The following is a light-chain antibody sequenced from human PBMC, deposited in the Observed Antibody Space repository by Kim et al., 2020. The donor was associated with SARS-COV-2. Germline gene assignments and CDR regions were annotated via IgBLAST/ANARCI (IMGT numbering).Light chain of an antibody. J-gene: IGKJ4*01. CDR1: QGVSRY. Sequence: APGERATLSCRASQGVSRYLVWYQQKPGQAPRLLIYDASNRATGIPARFSGSGSGTDFTLTISSLEPEDFAVYYCQHRSSWPLTFGGGTKVDIK. CDR2: DAS. V-gene: IGKV3-11*01. CDR3: QHRSSWPLT.